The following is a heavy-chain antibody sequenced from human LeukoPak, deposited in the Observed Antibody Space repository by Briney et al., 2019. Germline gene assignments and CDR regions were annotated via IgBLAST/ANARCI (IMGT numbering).Heavy chain of an antibody. CDR3: ATPTIYDYVWGSYLRH. CDR1: GFTFSSYS. V-gene: IGHV3-48*01. CDR2: ISSSSSAI. Sequence: QAGGSLRLSCAASGFTFSSYSMNWVRQSPGKGREWVSYISSSSSAIYYADSVKGRFTISRDNAKNSLYLQMNSLRAEDTAVYYCATPTIYDYVWGSYLRHWGQGTMVTVSS. J-gene: IGHJ3*01. D-gene: IGHD3-16*02.